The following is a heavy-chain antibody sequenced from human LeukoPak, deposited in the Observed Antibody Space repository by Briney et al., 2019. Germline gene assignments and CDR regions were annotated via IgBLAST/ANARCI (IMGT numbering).Heavy chain of an antibody. V-gene: IGHV4-30-2*01. CDR2: IYHSGST. Sequence: ASQTLSLTCAVSGGSISSGGYSWSWIRQPPGKGLEWIGYIYHSGSTYYNPSLKSRVTISVDRSKNQFSLKLSSVTAADTAVYYCASNYGVDYWGQGTLVTVSS. J-gene: IGHJ4*02. CDR1: GGSISSGGYS. D-gene: IGHD3-10*01. CDR3: ASNYGVDY.